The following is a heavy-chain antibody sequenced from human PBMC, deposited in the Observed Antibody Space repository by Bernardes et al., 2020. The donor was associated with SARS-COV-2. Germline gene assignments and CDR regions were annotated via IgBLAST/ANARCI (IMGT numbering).Heavy chain of an antibody. CDR2: MSYDGRKA. Sequence: GGSLSLSCEASGFPFSLFDMHWVRQAPGKGLEWVAEMSYDGRKANYGESVKGRSTISRDNSKNTVFLQLNSLGVEDTAVYHCARPRRYYYGLGSSWDMDVWGQGTTVTVSS. D-gene: IGHD3-10*01. CDR3: ARPRRYYYGLGSSWDMDV. CDR1: GFPFSLFD. V-gene: IGHV3-30*03. J-gene: IGHJ6*02.